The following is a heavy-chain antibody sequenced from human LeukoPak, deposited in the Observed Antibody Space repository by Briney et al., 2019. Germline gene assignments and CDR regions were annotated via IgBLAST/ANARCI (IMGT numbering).Heavy chain of an antibody. Sequence: GGSLRLSCAASGSTFSSYAMSWVRQAPGKGLEWVSTISGSGGSTDYADSVKGRFTISRDNSKNTLYLQVNSLRAEDTAVYYCALGDSSGYYYAYWGQGTLVTVSS. CDR1: GSTFSSYA. V-gene: IGHV3-23*01. CDR3: ALGDSSGYYYAY. D-gene: IGHD3-22*01. CDR2: ISGSGGST. J-gene: IGHJ4*02.